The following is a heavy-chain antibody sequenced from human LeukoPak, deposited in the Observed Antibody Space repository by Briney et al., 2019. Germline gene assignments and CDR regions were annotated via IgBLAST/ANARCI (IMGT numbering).Heavy chain of an antibody. D-gene: IGHD3-22*01. V-gene: IGHV3-48*01. CDR2: ITTSSDTK. CDR3: ARPHPNNYDSSGYYSWNDY. Sequence: GESLRLSCAASGFTFIDYSMNWVRQAPGKGLEWVSYITTSSDTKYYADSVKGRFTISRDNAKNSLYLQMNSLRAEDTAVYYCARPHPNNYDSSGYYSWNDYWGQGTLVTVSS. CDR1: GFTFIDYS. J-gene: IGHJ4*02.